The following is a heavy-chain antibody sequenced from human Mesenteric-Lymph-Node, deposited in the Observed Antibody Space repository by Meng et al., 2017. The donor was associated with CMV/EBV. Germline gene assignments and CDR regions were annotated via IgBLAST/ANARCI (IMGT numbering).Heavy chain of an antibody. Sequence: GGPLRLSCAASGFTLSSYAMSWVRQAPGKGLEWVSVISESGRSTYYGDSVKGRFTISRDNSKNTLFLQMNSLRAEDSAVYYCAKHPVGDWGQGTLVTVSS. CDR1: GFTLSSYA. CDR2: ISESGRST. J-gene: IGHJ4*02. CDR3: AKHPVGD. D-gene: IGHD3-16*01. V-gene: IGHV3-23*01.